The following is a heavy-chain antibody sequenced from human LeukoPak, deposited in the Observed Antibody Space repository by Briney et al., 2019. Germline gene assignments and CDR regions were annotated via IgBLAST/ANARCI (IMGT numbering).Heavy chain of an antibody. CDR3: IRGVPSGGYSHGCFDY. Sequence: GSLRLSCTGSGFSFGDYTITWVRQAPGKGLEWLGFIRTKVYGGTTEYAASVKGSFTISRDDFKSIAHLQMNSLKIEDTALYLCIRGVPSGGYSHGCFDYWGQGTLVTVSS. D-gene: IGHD5-18*01. J-gene: IGHJ4*02. CDR1: GFSFGDYT. CDR2: IRTKVYGGTT. V-gene: IGHV3-49*04.